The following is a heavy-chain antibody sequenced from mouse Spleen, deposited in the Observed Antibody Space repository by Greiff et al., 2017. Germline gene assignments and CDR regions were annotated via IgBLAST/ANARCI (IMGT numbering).Heavy chain of an antibody. D-gene: IGHD1-2*01. J-gene: IGHJ4*01. CDR3: ARRETTATAMDY. V-gene: IGHV5-9-3*01. CDR1: GFTFSSYA. CDR2: ISSGGSYT. Sequence: EVQGVESGGGLVKPGGSLKLSCAASGFTFSSYAMSWVRQTPEKRLEWVATISSGGSYTYYPDSVKGRFTISRDNAKNTLYLQMSSLRSEDTAMYYCARRETTATAMDYWGQGTSVTVSS.